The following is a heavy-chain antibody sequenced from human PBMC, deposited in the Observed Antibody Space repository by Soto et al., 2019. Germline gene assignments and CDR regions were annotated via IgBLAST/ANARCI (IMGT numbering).Heavy chain of an antibody. CDR3: VRDIRTRTALPYYYYGMDV. D-gene: IGHD3-3*02. J-gene: IGHJ6*02. Sequence: QVQLAQSGAEVKTPGASVKVSCKASGYGFTTYGITWVRQSPGQGLEWMGWVSTYNGNTNYLQKLQGRVSMTTDTSTSTAYMELRSLRSEDTAVYYCVRDIRTRTALPYYYYGMDVWGQGTTVTVSS. V-gene: IGHV1-18*01. CDR2: VSTYNGNT. CDR1: GYGFTTYG.